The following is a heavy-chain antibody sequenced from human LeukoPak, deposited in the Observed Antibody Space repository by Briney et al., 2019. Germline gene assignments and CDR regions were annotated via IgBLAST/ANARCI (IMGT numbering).Heavy chain of an antibody. V-gene: IGHV3-30*03. D-gene: IGHD3-22*01. CDR3: AQNSYYDSSGTFDY. CDR2: ISYDGINK. Sequence: AASGFTFSSYGMHWVRQAPGKXLEXXXXISYDGINKYYADSVKGRFTISRDNSKNTLYLQMNSLRAEDTAVYYCAQNSYYDSSGTFDYWGQGTLVTVSS. J-gene: IGHJ4*02. CDR1: GFTFSSYG.